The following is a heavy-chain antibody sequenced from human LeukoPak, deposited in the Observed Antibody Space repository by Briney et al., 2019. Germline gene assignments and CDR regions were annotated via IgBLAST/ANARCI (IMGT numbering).Heavy chain of an antibody. V-gene: IGHV3-30-3*01. CDR2: ISYDGSNK. D-gene: IGHD3-22*01. Sequence: GGSLRLSCAASGFTFSSYAMHWVRQAPGKGLEWVAVISYDGSNKYYADSVKGRFTISRDNSKNTLYLQMNSLRAEDTAVYYCAREEDSSGRDYWGQGTLVTVSS. CDR1: GFTFSSYA. J-gene: IGHJ4*02. CDR3: AREEDSSGRDY.